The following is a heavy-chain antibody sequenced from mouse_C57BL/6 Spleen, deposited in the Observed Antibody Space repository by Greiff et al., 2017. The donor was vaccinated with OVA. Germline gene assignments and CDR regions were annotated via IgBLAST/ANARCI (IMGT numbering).Heavy chain of an antibody. V-gene: IGHV5-17*01. Sequence: EVHLVESGGGLVKPGGSLKLSCAASGFTFSDSGMHWVRQAPEKGLEWVAYISSGSSTIYYADTVKGRFTISRDNAKNTLFLQMTSLRSEDTAVYYCARKDYYGSSPYYAMDYWGQGTSVTVSS. J-gene: IGHJ4*01. CDR2: ISSGSSTI. CDR3: ARKDYYGSSPYYAMDY. D-gene: IGHD1-1*01. CDR1: GFTFSDSG.